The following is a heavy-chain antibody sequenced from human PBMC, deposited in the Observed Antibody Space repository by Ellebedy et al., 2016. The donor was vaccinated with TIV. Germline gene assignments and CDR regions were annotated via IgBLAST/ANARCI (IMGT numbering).Heavy chain of an antibody. V-gene: IGHV1-8*01. CDR1: GYTFTNYD. Sequence: ASVKVSCXASGYTFTNYDICWLRQSTGQGLEWMGWMNPSSGNTYYADKFRGRVIMTSDTSMNTAYMELSSLESEDTAVYFCARGPQVAKYFQHWGQGALVTVSS. CDR3: ARGPQVAKYFQH. D-gene: IGHD5-12*01. CDR2: MNPSSGNT. J-gene: IGHJ1*01.